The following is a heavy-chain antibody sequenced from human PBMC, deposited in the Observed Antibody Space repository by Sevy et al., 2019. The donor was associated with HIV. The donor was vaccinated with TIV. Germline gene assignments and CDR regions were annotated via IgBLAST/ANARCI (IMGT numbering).Heavy chain of an antibody. Sequence: GGSLRLSCAASGFTFSSYAMHWVRQAPGKGLEWVAVISYDGSNKYYADSVKGRVTISRDNSKNTLYLQMNSLRAEDTAVYYCARDLSSGGYDYWGQGTLVTVSS. V-gene: IGHV3-30-3*01. CDR2: ISYDGSNK. CDR1: GFTFSSYA. J-gene: IGHJ4*02. D-gene: IGHD6-19*01. CDR3: ARDLSSGGYDY.